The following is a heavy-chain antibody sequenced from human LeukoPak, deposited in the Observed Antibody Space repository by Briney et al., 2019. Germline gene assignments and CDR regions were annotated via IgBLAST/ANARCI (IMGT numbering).Heavy chain of an antibody. CDR1: GFTFNSYG. CDR2: IWYDGSNK. V-gene: IGHV3-33*01. J-gene: IGHJ4*02. CDR3: AREGPRGNSQFDY. D-gene: IGHD2/OR15-2a*01. Sequence: GGSLRLSCAASGFTFNSYGMHWVRQAPGKGLEWVALIWYDGSNKYYADSAKGRLTISRDNSKNTLYLQMNSLRAEDTAVYYCAREGPRGNSQFDYWGQGTLVTVSS.